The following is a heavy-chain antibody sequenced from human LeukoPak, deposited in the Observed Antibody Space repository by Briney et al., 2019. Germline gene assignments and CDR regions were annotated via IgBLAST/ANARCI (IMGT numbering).Heavy chain of an antibody. Sequence: ASVTVSCKASGYTFTGYYMHWVRQAPGQGLEWMGWINPNSGGTNYAQKFQGRVTMTRDTSISTAYMELSRLRSDDTAVYYCARDNWNYFYYYYMDVWGKGTTVTVSS. D-gene: IGHD1-20*01. CDR2: INPNSGGT. CDR1: GYTFTGYY. CDR3: ARDNWNYFYYYYMDV. V-gene: IGHV1-2*02. J-gene: IGHJ6*03.